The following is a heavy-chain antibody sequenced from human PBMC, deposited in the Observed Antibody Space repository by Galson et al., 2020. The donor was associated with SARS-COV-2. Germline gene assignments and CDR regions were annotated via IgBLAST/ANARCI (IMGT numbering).Heavy chain of an antibody. CDR1: GFTFSSFS. Sequence: GESLKLSCAASGFTFSSFSMNWVRQAPGKGLEWVSYISSRSGYKEYADSVKGRFTISRDNADNSLYLQMNSLRVEDTAVYYCAREASCAGASCYTALHWGQGTLVTVSS. J-gene: IGHJ4*02. D-gene: IGHD2-2*02. CDR2: ISSRSGYK. V-gene: IGHV3-21*01. CDR3: AREASCAGASCYTALH.